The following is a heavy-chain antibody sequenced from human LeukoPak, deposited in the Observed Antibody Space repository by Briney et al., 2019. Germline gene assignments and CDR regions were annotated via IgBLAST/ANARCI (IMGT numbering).Heavy chain of an antibody. J-gene: IGHJ4*02. D-gene: IGHD1-26*01. Sequence: GGSLRLSCAASGFTFSDYYMSWIRQAPGKGLEWVSYISSSGSTIYYADSVKGRFTISRDNAKNSLYLQMNSLRAEDTAVYYCARDLFRPVGATKPSFDYWGQGTLVTVSS. CDR3: ARDLFRPVGATKPSFDY. CDR2: ISSSGSTI. CDR1: GFTFSDYY. V-gene: IGHV3-11*04.